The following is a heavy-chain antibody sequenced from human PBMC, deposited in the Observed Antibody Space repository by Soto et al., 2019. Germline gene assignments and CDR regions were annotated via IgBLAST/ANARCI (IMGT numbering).Heavy chain of an antibody. V-gene: IGHV3-23*01. CDR3: AKGFSGQYYDF. CDR1: GF. J-gene: IGHJ4*02. CDR2: ISDYGANT. Sequence: EVQVLESGGGLVQPGGSLRLSCAASGFMSWVRQAPGKGLEWVSAISDYGANTYYVDSVKGRFTISRDNAKNTLSLQMNSLSAEDTAVYYCAKGFSGQYYDFRGKGTLVTVSS. D-gene: IGHD2-15*01.